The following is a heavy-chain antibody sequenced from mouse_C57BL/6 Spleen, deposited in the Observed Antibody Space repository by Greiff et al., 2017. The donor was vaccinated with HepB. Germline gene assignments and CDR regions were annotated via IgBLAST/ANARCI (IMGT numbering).Heavy chain of an antibody. CDR1: GFTFSSYT. CDR3: ARPDYYGFDY. J-gene: IGHJ2*01. V-gene: IGHV5-9*01. CDR2: ISGGGGNT. D-gene: IGHD1-1*01. Sequence: DVMLVESGGGLVKPGGSLKLSCAASGFTFSSYTMSWVRQTPEKRLEWVATISGGGGNTYYPDSVKGRFTISRDNAKNTLYLQMSSLRSEDTALYYCARPDYYGFDYWGQGTTLTVSS.